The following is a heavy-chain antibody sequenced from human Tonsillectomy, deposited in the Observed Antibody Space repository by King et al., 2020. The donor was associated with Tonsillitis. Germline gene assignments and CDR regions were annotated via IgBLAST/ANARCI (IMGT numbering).Heavy chain of an antibody. D-gene: IGHD4-23*01. Sequence: VQLVESGGGLVKPGGSLRLSCAASGFTFSSYSMNWVRQAPGKGLEWFSFISSSSSYIYYADSVKGRFTISRDNAKNSLYLQMNSLRAEDTAVYYCARDYPPYGDYDYGGNSGAFDIWGQGTMVTVSS. V-gene: IGHV3-21*01. CDR2: ISSSSSYI. CDR3: ARDYPPYGDYDYGGNSGAFDI. CDR1: GFTFSSYS. J-gene: IGHJ3*02.